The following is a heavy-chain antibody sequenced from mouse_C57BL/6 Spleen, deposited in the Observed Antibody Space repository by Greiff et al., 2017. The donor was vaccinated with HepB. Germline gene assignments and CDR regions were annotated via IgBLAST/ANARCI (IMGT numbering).Heavy chain of an antibody. CDR1: GYTFTSYW. V-gene: IGHV1-64*01. J-gene: IGHJ2*01. CDR3: AREGTDYFDY. Sequence: QVQLKQPGAELVKPGASVKLSCKASGYTFTSYWMHWVKQRPGQGLEWIGMIHPNSGSTNYNEKFKSKATLTVDKSSSTAYMQLSSLTSEDSAVYYCAREGTDYFDYWGQGTTLTVSS. CDR2: IHPNSGST. D-gene: IGHD3-3*01.